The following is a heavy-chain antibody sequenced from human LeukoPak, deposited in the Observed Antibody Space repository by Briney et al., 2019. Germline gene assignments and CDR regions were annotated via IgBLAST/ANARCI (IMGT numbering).Heavy chain of an antibody. CDR1: GFTFSSYS. D-gene: IGHD1-26*01. V-gene: IGHV3-48*04. CDR3: AREKSGSYYWGFDY. CDR2: ISSSSSTI. Sequence: PGGSLRLSCAASGFTFSSYSMNWVRQAPGKGLEWVSYISSSSSTIYYADSVKGRFTISRDNAQNSLYLQMNSLRAEDTAVYYCAREKSGSYYWGFDYWGQGTLVTVSS. J-gene: IGHJ4*02.